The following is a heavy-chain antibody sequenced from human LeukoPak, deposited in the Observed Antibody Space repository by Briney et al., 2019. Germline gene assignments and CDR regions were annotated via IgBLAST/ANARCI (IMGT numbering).Heavy chain of an antibody. CDR1: GGSISSYY. CDR2: IYYSGST. J-gene: IGHJ4*02. Sequence: SETLSLTCTVSGGSISSYYWSWIRQPPGKGLEWIGYIYYSGSTNYNPSPKSRVTISVDTSKNQFSLKLSSVTAADTAVYYCARDGLGGGSFDYWGQGTLVTVSS. CDR3: ARDGLGGGSFDY. V-gene: IGHV4-59*01. D-gene: IGHD1-26*01.